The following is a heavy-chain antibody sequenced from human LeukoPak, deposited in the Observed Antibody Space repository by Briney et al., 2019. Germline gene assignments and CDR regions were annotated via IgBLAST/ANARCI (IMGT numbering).Heavy chain of an antibody. Sequence: GGSLRLSCAASGFTFSSFTMNWVRQAPGKGLEWVSTISGSGDSTYYADSVKGRFTISRDNSKNTLFLQMNSLRAEDTALYYCAKWLSPYYYYGLDVWGQGTTVTVSS. CDR3: AKWLSPYYYYGLDV. CDR1: GFTFSSFT. D-gene: IGHD3-16*01. CDR2: ISGSGDST. J-gene: IGHJ6*02. V-gene: IGHV3-23*01.